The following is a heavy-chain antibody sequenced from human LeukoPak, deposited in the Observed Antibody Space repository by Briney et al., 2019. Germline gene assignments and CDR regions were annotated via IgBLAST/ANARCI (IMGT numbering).Heavy chain of an antibody. CDR2: INPNSGGT. CDR1: GYTFTGHY. J-gene: IGHJ3*02. D-gene: IGHD6-13*01. V-gene: IGHV1-2*02. Sequence: ASVKVSCKASGYTFTGHYMHWVRQAPGQGLEWMGWINPNSGGTNYAQKFQGRVSMTGDTSISTSYMELSRLSSDDTAVYYCARDQVAGSWSSDVFDIWGQGTMVTVSS. CDR3: ARDQVAGSWSSDVFDI.